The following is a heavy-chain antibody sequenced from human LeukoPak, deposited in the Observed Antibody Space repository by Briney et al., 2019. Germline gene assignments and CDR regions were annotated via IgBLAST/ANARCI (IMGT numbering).Heavy chain of an antibody. J-gene: IGHJ4*02. V-gene: IGHV3-21*04. Sequence: PGGSLRLSCAASGFSISSSAMNWVRQAPGKGLEWVSSINNVASHIYYAGSVRGRFTISRDNAKNSVYLQMNSLRAEDTAVYYCTSLSDAIESFGTRNYWGQGTLVTVSS. CDR3: TSLSDAIESFGTRNY. D-gene: IGHD2-8*01. CDR1: GFSISSSA. CDR2: INNVASHI.